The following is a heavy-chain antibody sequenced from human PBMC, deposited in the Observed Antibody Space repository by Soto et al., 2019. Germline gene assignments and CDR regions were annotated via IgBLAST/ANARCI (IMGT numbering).Heavy chain of an antibody. D-gene: IGHD3-22*01. Sequence: QVQLVESGGGVVQPGRSLRLSCAASGFTFSTYGMHWIRQAPGKGLEWVAVVAYDGHTKFYADSVRGRFTVSRDNSKNTVYLQLDSLRAEDTAVYYCWKEYDASRYYITSDYWGQGTLVTVSS. CDR1: GFTFSTYG. CDR2: VAYDGHTK. J-gene: IGHJ4*02. CDR3: WKEYDASRYYITSDY. V-gene: IGHV3-30*18.